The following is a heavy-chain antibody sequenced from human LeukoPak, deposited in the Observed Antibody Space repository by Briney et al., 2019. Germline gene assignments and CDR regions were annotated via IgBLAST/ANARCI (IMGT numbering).Heavy chain of an antibody. CDR2: ITPNSGVT. J-gene: IGHJ3*02. CDR1: GYTFTDYY. CDR3: ARGLRSLEWFKPRDDAFDI. D-gene: IGHD3-3*01. Sequence: ASVKVSCKASGYTFTDYYIHWVRQAPGQGLEWMGWITPNSGVTKYAQKFQGRVTMTRDTSVSTAYMELTSLRSDDTALYYCARGLRSLEWFKPRDDAFDIWGQGTMVTVSS. V-gene: IGHV1-2*02.